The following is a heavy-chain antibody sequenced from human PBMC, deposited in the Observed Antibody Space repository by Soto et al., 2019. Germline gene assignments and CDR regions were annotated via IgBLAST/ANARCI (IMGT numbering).Heavy chain of an antibody. J-gene: IGHJ2*01. Sequence: SEILSLTCTVSGGSISSGGYYWSWIRQPPGKGLEWIGYIYYSGITYYNPSLKSRLTISVDTSKNQFSLRLSSVTAADTAVYYCAREEAVTSGYWYFDLWGRGTLVTVSS. CDR2: IYYSGIT. V-gene: IGHV4-31*03. CDR1: GGSISSGGYY. D-gene: IGHD4-17*01. CDR3: AREEAVTSGYWYFDL.